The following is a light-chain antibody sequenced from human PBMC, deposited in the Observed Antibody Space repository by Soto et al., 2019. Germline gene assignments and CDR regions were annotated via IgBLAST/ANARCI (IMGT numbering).Light chain of an antibody. V-gene: IGKV1-5*01. CDR2: DGS. Sequence: DIQMTQSPSTLAASVGDRVTITCRASQNINSWLAWYQQKPGKAPKLLIYDGSFLESGVPSRFRGSASGTEFTLSISSLQPDDFATYYCQQYNSYPRTFGLGTKVDIK. CDR3: QQYNSYPRT. J-gene: IGKJ1*01. CDR1: QNINSW.